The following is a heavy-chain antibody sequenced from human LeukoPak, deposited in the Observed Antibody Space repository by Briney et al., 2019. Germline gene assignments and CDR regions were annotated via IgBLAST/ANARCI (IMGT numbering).Heavy chain of an antibody. Sequence: TGGSLRLSCAASGFTFSSHEMNWVRQAPGKGLEWVSYISSSGSAIHYADSVKGRITISRDNAKNLVFLQMNSLRAEDTALYYCARERYCGGDCYSDAFDIWGQGTMVTVSS. CDR2: ISSSGSAI. D-gene: IGHD2-21*02. V-gene: IGHV3-48*03. CDR3: ARERYCGGDCYSDAFDI. CDR1: GFTFSSHE. J-gene: IGHJ3*02.